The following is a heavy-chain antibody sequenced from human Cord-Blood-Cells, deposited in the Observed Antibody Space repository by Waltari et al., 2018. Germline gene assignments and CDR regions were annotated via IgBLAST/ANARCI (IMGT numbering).Heavy chain of an antibody. CDR1: GFTFSSYA. CDR3: AREGYYYDSSGYYFDY. D-gene: IGHD3-22*01. V-gene: IGHV3-30-3*01. CDR2: ISYDGSNK. J-gene: IGHJ4*02. Sequence: QVQLVESGGGVIQPGRSLRLSCAASGFTFSSYAMHWVRQAPGKGLEWVGGISYDGSNKYYADSVKCRFTISRDNSKNMLYLQMNSLRAEDTAVYYCAREGYYYDSSGYYFDYWGQGTLVTVSS.